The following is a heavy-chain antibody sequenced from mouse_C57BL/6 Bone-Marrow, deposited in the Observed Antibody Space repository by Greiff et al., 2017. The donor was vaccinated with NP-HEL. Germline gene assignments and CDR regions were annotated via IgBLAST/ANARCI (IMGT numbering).Heavy chain of an antibody. Sequence: EVHLVESGGGLVQPGGSLKLSCAASGFTFSDYYMYWVRQTPEKRLEWVAYISNGGGSTYYPDTVKGRFTISRDNAKNTLYLQMSRLKSEDTAMYYCARHNDSPWDYWGQGTSVTVSS. D-gene: IGHD6-1*01. CDR2: ISNGGGST. V-gene: IGHV5-12*01. J-gene: IGHJ4*01. CDR1: GFTFSDYY. CDR3: ARHNDSPWDY.